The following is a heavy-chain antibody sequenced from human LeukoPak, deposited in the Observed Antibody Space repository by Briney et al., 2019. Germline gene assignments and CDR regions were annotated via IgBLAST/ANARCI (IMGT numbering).Heavy chain of an antibody. V-gene: IGHV3-74*01. CDR1: GFTFSSYA. CDR2: INSDGSST. J-gene: IGHJ4*02. CDR3: AGTIVGKWAIDY. D-gene: IGHD3-22*01. Sequence: GGSLRLSCAASGFTFSSYAMSWVRQAPGKGLVWVARINSDGSSTSYADSVKGRFTISRDNAKNTLYLQMSSLRAEDTAVYYCAGTIVGKWAIDYWGQGTLVTVSS.